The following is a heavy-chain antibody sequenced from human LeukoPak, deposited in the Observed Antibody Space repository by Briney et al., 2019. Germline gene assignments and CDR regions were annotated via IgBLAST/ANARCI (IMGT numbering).Heavy chain of an antibody. J-gene: IGHJ3*02. D-gene: IGHD3-9*01. V-gene: IGHV3-21*01. CDR2: ISSSSSYI. CDR3: ARERYFDWLSPRTLAFDI. CDR1: GFTFSSYS. Sequence: GGSLRLSCAASGFTFSSYSMNWVRQAPGKGLEWVSSISSSSSYIYYADSVKGRFTISRDNAKNTLYLQMNSLRAEDTAVYYCARERYFDWLSPRTLAFDIWGQGTMVTVSS.